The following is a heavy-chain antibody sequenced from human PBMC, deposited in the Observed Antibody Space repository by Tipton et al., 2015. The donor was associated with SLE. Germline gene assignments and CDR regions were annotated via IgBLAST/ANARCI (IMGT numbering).Heavy chain of an antibody. Sequence: GSLRLSCAASGFTFSSYAMSWVRQAPGKGLEWVSAISGSGGSTYYADSVKGRFTISRDNAKNSLYLQMNSLRVEDTAVYYCARYGLRGGAFDIWGQGTMVTVSS. CDR2: ISGSGGST. V-gene: IGHV3-23*01. CDR1: GFTFSSYA. J-gene: IGHJ3*02. CDR3: ARYGLRGGAFDI. D-gene: IGHD2-15*01.